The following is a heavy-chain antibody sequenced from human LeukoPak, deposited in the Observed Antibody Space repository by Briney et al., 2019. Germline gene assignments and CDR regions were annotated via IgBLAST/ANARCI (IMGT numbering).Heavy chain of an antibody. CDR1: GFSFSNYA. V-gene: IGHV3-66*01. J-gene: IGHJ4*02. CDR2: IYAGGST. D-gene: IGHD2-15*01. Sequence: PGGSLRLSCAASGFSFSNYAMSWVRQAPGKGLEWVSVIYAGGSTYYADSVKGRFTISRDNSKNTLYLQMNSLRAEDTAVYYCASTQRGDYFDYWGQGTLVTVSS. CDR3: ASTQRGDYFDY.